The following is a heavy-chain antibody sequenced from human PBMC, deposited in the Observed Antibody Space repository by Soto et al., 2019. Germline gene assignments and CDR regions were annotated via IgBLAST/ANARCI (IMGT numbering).Heavy chain of an antibody. D-gene: IGHD3-22*01. J-gene: IGHJ3*02. CDR3: ARGKRSYITMIVVAYAFDI. CDR1: GYTFTGYY. V-gene: IGHV1-2*02. Sequence: ASVKVSCKASGYTFTGYYMHWVRQAPGQGLEWMGWINPNSGGTNYAQKFQGRVTMTRDTSISTAYMELSRLRSDDTAVYYCARGKRSYITMIVVAYAFDIWGKGTRITVSS. CDR2: INPNSGGT.